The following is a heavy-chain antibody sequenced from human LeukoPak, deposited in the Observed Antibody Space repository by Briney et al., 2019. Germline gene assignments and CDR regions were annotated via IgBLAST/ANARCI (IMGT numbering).Heavy chain of an antibody. J-gene: IGHJ4*02. Sequence: PGGSLRLSCAASGFTVSSYYMSWDRQPPGKGLEWVSIIYSGGSTYYADSVKGRFTISRDNSKNTLYPQMNSLRAEDTAVYYCARAQDTAMVYYFDSWGRGTLVTVSS. D-gene: IGHD5-18*01. CDR1: GFTVSSYY. CDR3: ARAQDTAMVYYFDS. CDR2: IYSGGST. V-gene: IGHV3-53*01.